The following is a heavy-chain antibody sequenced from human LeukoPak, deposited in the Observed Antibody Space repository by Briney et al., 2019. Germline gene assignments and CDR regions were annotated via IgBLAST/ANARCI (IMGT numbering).Heavy chain of an antibody. V-gene: IGHV1-8*01. CDR1: GYTFTNFD. D-gene: IGHD2-15*01. CDR3: ARTPPYCFGGSCYLNY. J-gene: IGHJ4*02. CDR2: MSPNSGNT. Sequence: GASVKVSCKASGYTFTNFDINWVRQATGQGLEWMGWMSPNSGNTGYAQRFLGRVTMTRNTSISTAYMELSSLRSDDTAVYYCARTPPYCFGGSCYLNYWGQGSLVNVSS.